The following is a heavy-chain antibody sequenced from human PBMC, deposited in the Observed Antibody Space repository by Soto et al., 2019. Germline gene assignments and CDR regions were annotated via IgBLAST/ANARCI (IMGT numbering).Heavy chain of an antibody. V-gene: IGHV4-34*01. CDR2: INHSGRV. CDR1: RGSFGGHS. D-gene: IGHD3-22*01. J-gene: IGHJ5*01. CDR3: STRAYDTNGYYRFDP. Sequence: PPATRSPTRAVYRGSFGGHSVILLRPSPGKGLEWIGDINHSGRVNYSPSLKSRVTISLDTSKNQFSLTLSAVTAADTAMYYCSTRAYDTNGYYRFDPWGQGTMVIVS.